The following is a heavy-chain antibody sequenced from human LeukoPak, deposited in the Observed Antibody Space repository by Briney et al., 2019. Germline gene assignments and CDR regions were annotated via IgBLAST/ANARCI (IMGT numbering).Heavy chain of an antibody. J-gene: IGHJ3*02. Sequence: GASVKVSCKASGGTFSSYTISWVRQAPGQGLEWMGRIIPILGIANYARKFQGRVTITADKSTSTAYMELSSLRSEDTAVYYCARVLSGAREYYYDSSGYTPEASFDIWGQGTMVTVSS. CDR1: GGTFSSYT. V-gene: IGHV1-69*02. CDR3: ARVLSGAREYYYDSSGYTPEASFDI. CDR2: IIPILGIA. D-gene: IGHD3-22*01.